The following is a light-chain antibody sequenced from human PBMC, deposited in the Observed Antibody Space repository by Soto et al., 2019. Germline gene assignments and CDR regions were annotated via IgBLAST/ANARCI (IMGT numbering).Light chain of an antibody. Sequence: DIQMTQSPSILSASVGVRVAITCRASESISNWSAWYQQKPGKAPQVLIYDASRLQGGVPERFSGSGSGTEFPLIISSLQADDIATYYCQQYKSYSYTFGQGTHLEI. J-gene: IGKJ2*01. CDR2: DAS. V-gene: IGKV1-5*01. CDR1: ESISNW. CDR3: QQYKSYSYT.